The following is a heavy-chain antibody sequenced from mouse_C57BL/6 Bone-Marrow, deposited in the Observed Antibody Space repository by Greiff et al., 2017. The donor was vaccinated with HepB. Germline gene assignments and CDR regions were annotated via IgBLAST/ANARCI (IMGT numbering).Heavy chain of an antibody. Sequence: QVQLQQPGAELVKPGASVKLSCKASGYTFTSYWMQWVKQRPGQGLEWIGEIDPSDSYTNYNQKFKGKATLTVDTSSSTAYMQLSSLTSEDSAVYYSQKRYGYKFAYWGQGTLVTVSA. V-gene: IGHV1-50*01. CDR3: QKRYGYKFAY. CDR2: IDPSDSYT. CDR1: GYTFTSYW. J-gene: IGHJ3*01. D-gene: IGHD2-2*01.